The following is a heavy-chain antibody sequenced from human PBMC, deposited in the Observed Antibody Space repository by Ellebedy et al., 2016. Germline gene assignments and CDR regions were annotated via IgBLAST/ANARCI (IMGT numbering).Heavy chain of an antibody. CDR1: GVYVGSGGYY. CDR3: ARRLSIGISGLGWFDP. Sequence: SETLSLXXSVSGVYVGSGGYYWNWVRQRPGRGLEWIGYIYYTGTTYYNPSLKSRVTVSVDTSKNQFSLRLSSVTAADTAVYYCARRLSIGISGLGWFDPWGQGTLVTVSS. D-gene: IGHD1-14*01. J-gene: IGHJ5*02. CDR2: IYYTGTT. V-gene: IGHV4-61*08.